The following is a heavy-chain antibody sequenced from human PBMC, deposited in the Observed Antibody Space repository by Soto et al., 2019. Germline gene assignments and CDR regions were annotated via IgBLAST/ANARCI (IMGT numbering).Heavy chain of an antibody. D-gene: IGHD5-18*01. Sequence: EVQLVESGGGLIQPGGSLRLSCAASGFTVSSNYMSWVRQAPGKGMEWVSVIYSGGGTYYADSVKGRFTISRDNSKNTLYLQMNSLRAEDTAVYYCARRSPDKATYEWGQGTLVTVSS. J-gene: IGHJ4*02. CDR1: GFTVSSNY. V-gene: IGHV3-53*01. CDR3: ARRSPDKATYE. CDR2: IYSGGGT.